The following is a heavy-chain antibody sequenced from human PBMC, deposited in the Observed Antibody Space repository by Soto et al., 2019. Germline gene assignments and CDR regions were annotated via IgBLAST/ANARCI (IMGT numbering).Heavy chain of an antibody. Sequence: QVQLMQSGAEVKKPGASVKVSCKASGDTFTEYYIHWVRQAPGQGLEWMGTVNPSGGHTTYAQHFLGRVTMTRDTSTSTLYMELTSLTSEYTAVSYCARGGHVVVVTAALDYWGQGTLVTVSS. J-gene: IGHJ4*02. D-gene: IGHD2-21*02. V-gene: IGHV1-46*01. CDR3: ARGGHVVVVTAALDY. CDR1: GDTFTEYY. CDR2: VNPSGGHT.